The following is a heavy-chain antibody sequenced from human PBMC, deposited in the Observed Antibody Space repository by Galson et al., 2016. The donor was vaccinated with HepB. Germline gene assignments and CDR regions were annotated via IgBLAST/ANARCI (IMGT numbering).Heavy chain of an antibody. J-gene: IGHJ4*02. V-gene: IGHV4-59*01. D-gene: IGHD3-22*01. CDR1: GGSINPYY. Sequence: ETLSLTCTVSGGSINPYYWTWIRQTPGKGLEWIGYISHTGSTRYNPSLKSRVTISVDTSKNQFSLKLSSVTAADTAVYYCARMSYFDISGYDYYFDYWGQGTLVTVSS. CDR3: ARMSYFDISGYDYYFDY. CDR2: ISHTGST.